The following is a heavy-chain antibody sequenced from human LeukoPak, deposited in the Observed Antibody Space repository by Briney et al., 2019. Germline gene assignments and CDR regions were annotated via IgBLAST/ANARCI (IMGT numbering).Heavy chain of an antibody. D-gene: IGHD2-15*01. CDR2: ISNSGST. Sequence: SETLSLTCTVSGGSISESSYYWGWIRQSPGKGLEWIGSISNSGSTHYNPSLKSRVNISIDTSKNQFSLKLNSVTAADTAVYYCARDGGIVFPYNWFDPWGQGTLVTVSS. CDR3: ARDGGIVFPYNWFDP. CDR1: GGSISESSYY. V-gene: IGHV4-39*07. J-gene: IGHJ5*02.